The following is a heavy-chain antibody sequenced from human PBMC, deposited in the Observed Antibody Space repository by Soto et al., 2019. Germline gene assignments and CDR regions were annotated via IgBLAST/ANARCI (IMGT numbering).Heavy chain of an antibody. CDR1: GFTFSSYW. D-gene: IGHD2-2*01. V-gene: IGHV3-7*05. CDR2: IKQDGSEK. J-gene: IGHJ6*02. CDR3: ARDGSGYCSSTSCYFLGMDV. Sequence: QPGGSLRLSCAASGFTFSSYWMSWVRQAPGKGLEWVANIKQDGSEKYYVDSVKGRFTISRDNAKNSLYLQMNSLRAEDTAVYYCARDGSGYCSSTSCYFLGMDVWGQGTTVTVSS.